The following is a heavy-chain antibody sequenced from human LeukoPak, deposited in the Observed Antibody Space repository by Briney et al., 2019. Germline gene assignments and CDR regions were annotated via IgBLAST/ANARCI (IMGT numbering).Heavy chain of an antibody. J-gene: IGHJ2*01. Sequence: ASVKVSCKASGYIFTGYYMHWVRQAPGQGLEWMGWINPSSGGTNSAPKLQGRVTMTRDTSISTAYMELSSLRSDDTAVYYCVRGRTQTGEPGRWYFDLWGRGTLVTVSS. CDR1: GYIFTGYY. CDR3: VRGRTQTGEPGRWYFDL. CDR2: INPSSGGT. D-gene: IGHD7-27*01. V-gene: IGHV1-2*02.